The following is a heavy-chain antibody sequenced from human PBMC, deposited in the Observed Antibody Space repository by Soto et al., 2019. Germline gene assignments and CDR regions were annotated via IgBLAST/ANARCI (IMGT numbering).Heavy chain of an antibody. J-gene: IGHJ4*02. CDR2: INPSGGSI. CDR1: GYTFINYY. D-gene: IGHD3-16*02. Sequence: ASVKVSCKTSGYTFINYYIHWMRQAPGQGLEWMGMINPSGGSISSAQKLQARLTMTRDTSTSTVYMELSRLKSEDTAMYYCAKDHDYVWGNYRYTADYWGQGTQVTVSS. V-gene: IGHV1-46*01. CDR3: AKDHDYVWGNYRYTADY.